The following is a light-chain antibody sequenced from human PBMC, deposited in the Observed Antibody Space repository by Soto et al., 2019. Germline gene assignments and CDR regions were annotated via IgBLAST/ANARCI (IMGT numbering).Light chain of an antibody. V-gene: IGKV1-5*03. CDR1: QSISSW. CDR3: QQYNTCPWT. Sequence: DIQMTQSPSTLSASVGDRVTITCRASQSISSWLAWYQQKPGKAPKLLIYKASSLESGVPSRFSGSGSGTDFTLTISSLQPDDFATYYYQQYNTCPWTFGKGTKVEIK. CDR2: KAS. J-gene: IGKJ1*01.